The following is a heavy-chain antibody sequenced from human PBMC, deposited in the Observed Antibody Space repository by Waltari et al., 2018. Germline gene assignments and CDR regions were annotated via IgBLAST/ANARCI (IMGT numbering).Heavy chain of an antibody. Sequence: QAHLQQWGAGLLKTSDIPSLTCAVYGGSFSEYYWNWIRQPPGKGLGWLGEINQIGPTNYHPPLKSPVVTSIDIWKNQFSLFLMSVTAWDTAVYYWVRGCRRKFVHLWGRGTLVTVSS. CDR1: GGSFSEYY. J-gene: IGHJ2*01. V-gene: IGHV4-34*02. CDR3: VRGCRRKFVHL. D-gene: IGHD6-6*01. CDR2: INQIGPT.